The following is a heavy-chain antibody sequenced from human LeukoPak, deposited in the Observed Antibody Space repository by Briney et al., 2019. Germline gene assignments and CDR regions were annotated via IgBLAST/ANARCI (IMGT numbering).Heavy chain of an antibody. CDR1: GGSISSYY. Sequence: SETLSLTCTVSGGSISSYYWSWVRQPPGKGLEWIGYIYYSGSTYYNPSLKSRVTISLDTPKNQFSLKLTSVTASDAAIYYCARHLSGTAMAHYFDFWGQGTLVTVSS. V-gene: IGHV4-59*08. J-gene: IGHJ4*02. CDR2: IYYSGST. D-gene: IGHD5-18*01. CDR3: ARHLSGTAMAHYFDF.